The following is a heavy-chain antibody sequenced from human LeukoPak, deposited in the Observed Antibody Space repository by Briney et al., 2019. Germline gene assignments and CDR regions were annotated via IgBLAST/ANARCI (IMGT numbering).Heavy chain of an antibody. V-gene: IGHV5-51*01. Sequence: GESLQISCQGSGSSFTSYWIGWVRQMPGKGLEWMGIIYPGDSDTRYSPSFQGQVTISADKSISTAYLQWSSLKASDTAMYYCARGYCSGGSCSRYYYYYGMDVWGQGTTVTVSS. CDR2: IYPGDSDT. CDR1: GSSFTSYW. J-gene: IGHJ6*02. D-gene: IGHD2-15*01. CDR3: ARGYCSGGSCSRYYYYYGMDV.